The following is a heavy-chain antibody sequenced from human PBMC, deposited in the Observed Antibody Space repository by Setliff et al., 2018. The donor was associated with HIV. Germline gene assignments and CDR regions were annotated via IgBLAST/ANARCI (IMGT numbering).Heavy chain of an antibody. CDR1: GDTFNSHA. D-gene: IGHD3-22*01. J-gene: IGHJ3*02. Sequence: ASVKVSCKASGDTFNSHAISWVRQAPGQGLEWMGWISTYNGNTNYAQKLQDRVTMTTETSTSTAYMELRSLRSDDTAVYYCARRNPATYYYDSSGQSDAFDIWGQGTMVTVSS. V-gene: IGHV1-18*01. CDR2: ISTYNGNT. CDR3: ARRNPATYYYDSSGQSDAFDI.